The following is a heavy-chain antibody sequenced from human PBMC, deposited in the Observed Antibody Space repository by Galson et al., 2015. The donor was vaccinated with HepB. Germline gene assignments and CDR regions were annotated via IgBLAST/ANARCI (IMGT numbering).Heavy chain of an antibody. D-gene: IGHD6-13*01. J-gene: IGHJ5*02. CDR2: IIPILGIA. Sequence: QSGAEVKKPGESLKISCKASGGTFSSYAISWVRQAPGQGLEWMGRIIPILGIANYAQKFQGRVTITADKSTSTAYMELSSLRSEDTAVYYCARDVGIAAAGTFDPWGQGTLVTVSS. CDR1: GGTFSSYA. CDR3: ARDVGIAAAGTFDP. V-gene: IGHV1-69*04.